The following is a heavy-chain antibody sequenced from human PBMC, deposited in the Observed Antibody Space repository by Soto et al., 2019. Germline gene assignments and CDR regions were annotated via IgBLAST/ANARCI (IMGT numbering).Heavy chain of an antibody. CDR2: IYYSGST. CDR3: ARLDYYYDSSGYYLFDY. J-gene: IGHJ4*02. Sequence: ETLSLTCTVSGGSVSSGSYYWSWIRQPPGKGLEWIGYIYYSGSTNYNPSLKSRVTISVDTSKNQFSLKLSSVTAADTAVYYCARLDYYYDSSGYYLFDYWGQGTLVTVSS. CDR1: GGSVSSGSYY. D-gene: IGHD3-22*01. V-gene: IGHV4-61*01.